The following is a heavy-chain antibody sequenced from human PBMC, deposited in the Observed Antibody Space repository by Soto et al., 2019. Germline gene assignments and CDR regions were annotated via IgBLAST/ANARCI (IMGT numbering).Heavy chain of an antibody. CDR1: GFSFSDYE. J-gene: IGHJ4*02. V-gene: IGHV3-48*03. D-gene: IGHD3-3*01. CDR3: ARGGYYWDH. Sequence: ESGGGLVQPGGSLRLSCAASGFSFSDYEMTWVRQAPGKGLEWVSYIGSGGTIFYADAVKGRFTIYRYNAKNSLFLQLNSLRYEDTALYYCARGGYYWDHWGQGTLVTVSS. CDR2: IGSGGTI.